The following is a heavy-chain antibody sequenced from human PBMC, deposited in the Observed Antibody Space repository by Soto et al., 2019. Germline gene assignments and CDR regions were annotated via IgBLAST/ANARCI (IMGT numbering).Heavy chain of an antibody. CDR3: ARGYHYYDSSGYDKWDAFDI. D-gene: IGHD3-22*01. J-gene: IGHJ3*02. CDR2: ISGSGDTT. V-gene: IGHV3-21*01. Sequence: PGGSLRLSCVASGFTFSAHSMNWVRQAPGKGLEWVSSISGSGDTTYYADSVKGRFTISRDNAKNSLYLQMNSLRAEDTAVYYCARGYHYYDSSGYDKWDAFDIWGQGTMVTVSS. CDR1: GFTFSAHS.